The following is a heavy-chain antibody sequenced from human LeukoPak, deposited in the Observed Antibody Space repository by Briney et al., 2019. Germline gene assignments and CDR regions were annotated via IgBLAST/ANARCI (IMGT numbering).Heavy chain of an antibody. D-gene: IGHD2-15*01. V-gene: IGHV3-48*01. CDR1: GFAFSTYG. CDR3: ARGYSRAAFDI. J-gene: IGHJ3*02. CDR2: ISSTGGTI. Sequence: GRSLRLSCAASGFAFSTYGMNWVRQAPGKGLEWVSFISSTGGTIYYADAVKGRFTVSRDNAKNSLLLQMNSLRAEDTALYYCARGYSRAAFDIWGQGTMVTVSS.